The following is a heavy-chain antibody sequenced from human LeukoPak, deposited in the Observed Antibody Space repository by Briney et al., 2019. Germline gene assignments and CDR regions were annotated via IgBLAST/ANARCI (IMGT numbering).Heavy chain of an antibody. J-gene: IGHJ5*02. CDR1: GYSISSGYY. Sequence: PSETLSLTCTVSGYSISSGYYWGWIRQPPGKGLEWIGSIYHSGSTYYNPSLKSRVTISVDTSKNQFSLKLSSVTAADTAVYYCARRIVLMEYARDNWFDPWGQGTLVTVSS. D-gene: IGHD2-8*01. CDR3: ARRIVLMEYARDNWFDP. V-gene: IGHV4-38-2*02. CDR2: IYHSGST.